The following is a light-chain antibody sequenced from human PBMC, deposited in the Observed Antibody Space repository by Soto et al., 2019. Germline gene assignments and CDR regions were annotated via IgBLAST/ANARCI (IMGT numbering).Light chain of an antibody. CDR3: MQSTQLPPT. CDR2: EVS. Sequence: DNQMTQSPSTPSASVGDRVTITFRASQSISSWLAWYQQKPGQSPQLLIYEVSTRVSGVPDRFSGSGSGTDFTLEISRVETDDVGIYYCMQSTQLPPTFGQGTRLEIK. V-gene: IGKV1-5*01. J-gene: IGKJ5*01. CDR1: QSISSW.